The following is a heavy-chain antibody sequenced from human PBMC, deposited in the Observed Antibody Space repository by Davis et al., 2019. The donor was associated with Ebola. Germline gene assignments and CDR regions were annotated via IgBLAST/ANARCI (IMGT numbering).Heavy chain of an antibody. D-gene: IGHD6-13*01. CDR2: IIPILGIA. CDR1: GYTFTSNA. CDR3: ARGPSGSSSWYPWFDP. V-gene: IGHV1-69*04. J-gene: IGHJ5*02. Sequence: AASVKVSCKASGYTFTSNAMHWVRQAPGQGLEWMGRIIPILGIANYAQKFQGRVTITADKSTSTAYMELSSLRSEDTAVYYCARGPSGSSSWYPWFDPWGQGTLVTVSS.